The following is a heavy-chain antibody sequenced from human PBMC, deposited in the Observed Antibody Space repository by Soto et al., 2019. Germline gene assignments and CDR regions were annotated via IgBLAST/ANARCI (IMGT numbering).Heavy chain of an antibody. J-gene: IGHJ5*02. CDR1: GGSISSGDHY. CDR2: ISYSGST. V-gene: IGHV4-30-4*01. CDR3: ARGYNRNYVWIDP. Sequence: PSETLSLTCTVSGGSISSGDHYWSWIRQPPGKGLEWIAYISYSGSTYYNPSLTSRVTVSVDTSKNQFSLKLRSVTAADTAVYYCARGYNRNYVWIDPWGQATLVTVSS. D-gene: IGHD1-7*01.